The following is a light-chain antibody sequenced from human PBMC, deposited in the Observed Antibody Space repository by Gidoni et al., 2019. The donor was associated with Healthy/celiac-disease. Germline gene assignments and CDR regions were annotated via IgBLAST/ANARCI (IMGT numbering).Light chain of an antibody. Sequence: IHMTPSPSSLSASVGDRVPITCRASQGIRNDLGWYQQKPGKAPKRLIYAAASLQSGVPSRFSGSGSGKEFTLTIRSLQPEDVATYYCLQHNTYPRTFGQGTKVEIK. CDR2: AAA. V-gene: IGKV1-17*01. J-gene: IGKJ1*01. CDR1: QGIRND. CDR3: LQHNTYPRT.